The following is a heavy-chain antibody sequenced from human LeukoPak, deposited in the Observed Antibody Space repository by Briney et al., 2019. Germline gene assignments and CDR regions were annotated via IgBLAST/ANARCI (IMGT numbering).Heavy chain of an antibody. Sequence: PGGSLRLSCAASGFTFRSYSMNWVRQAPGKGLEWVAVTSFDGSEVFFADSVKGRFTISRDNSKNTLYLQMNSLRAEDTAVYYCAKIGFLEWLFYYFDYWGQGTLVTVSS. D-gene: IGHD3-3*01. CDR1: GFTFRSYS. CDR2: TSFDGSEV. V-gene: IGHV3-30*18. J-gene: IGHJ4*02. CDR3: AKIGFLEWLFYYFDY.